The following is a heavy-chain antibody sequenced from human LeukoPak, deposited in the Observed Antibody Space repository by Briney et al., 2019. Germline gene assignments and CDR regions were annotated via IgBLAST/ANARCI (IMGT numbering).Heavy chain of an antibody. V-gene: IGHV3-21*06. J-gene: IGHJ3*02. CDR2: ISSSSSYI. Sequence: PGGSLRLSCAASGFTFSSDTMNWVRQAPGKGLEWVSSISSSSSYIYYADSVKGRFTISRDNAKNSLYLQMNSLRAEDTAVYYCARDTYDILTGYYKWAFDIWGQGTMVTVSS. CDR1: GFTFSSDT. CDR3: ARDTYDILTGYYKWAFDI. D-gene: IGHD3-9*01.